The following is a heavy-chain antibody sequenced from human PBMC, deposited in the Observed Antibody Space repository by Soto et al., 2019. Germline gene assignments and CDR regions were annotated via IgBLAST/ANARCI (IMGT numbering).Heavy chain of an antibody. CDR1: GASTVSHYH. CDR2: IFNTGTT. CDR3: ALALGPTTGLDY. Sequence: QVQLQETGPGLVKPSQTLSLTCSVSGASTVSHYHWTWIRQPPGKGLEWMVYIFNTGTTFYNPSLASRLSISMDTSGNRFSLELRSVTAADTAVYYCALALGPTTGLDYWGQGTLVTVSS. V-gene: IGHV4-31*02. J-gene: IGHJ4*02. D-gene: IGHD1-26*01.